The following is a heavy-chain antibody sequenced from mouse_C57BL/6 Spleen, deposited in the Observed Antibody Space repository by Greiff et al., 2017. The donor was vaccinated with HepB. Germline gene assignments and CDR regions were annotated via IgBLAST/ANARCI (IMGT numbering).Heavy chain of an antibody. J-gene: IGHJ4*01. CDR1: GFTFSSYT. CDR3: ARHKGDSNFDYYAMDY. CDR2: ISGGGGNT. V-gene: IGHV5-9*01. Sequence: EVRLVESGGGLVKPGGSLKLSCAASGFTFSSYTMSWVRQTPEKRLEWVATISGGGGNTYYPDSVKGRFTISRDNAKNTLYLQMSSLRSEDTALYYCARHKGDSNFDYYAMDYWGQGTSVTVSS. D-gene: IGHD2-5*01.